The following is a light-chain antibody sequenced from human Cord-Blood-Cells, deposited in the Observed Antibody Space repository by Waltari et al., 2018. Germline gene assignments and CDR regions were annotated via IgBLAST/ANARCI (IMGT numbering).Light chain of an antibody. J-gene: IGLJ1*01. CDR2: EVS. Sequence: QSALTQPPSASGSPGQSVPISCTGTSSDVGGYHYVSWYQQHPGKAPKLMIYEVSKRPSGVPDRFSGSKSGNMASLTVSGLQAEDEADYYCSSYAGSNNYVFGTGTKVTVL. V-gene: IGLV2-8*01. CDR1: SSDVGGYHY. CDR3: SSYAGSNNYV.